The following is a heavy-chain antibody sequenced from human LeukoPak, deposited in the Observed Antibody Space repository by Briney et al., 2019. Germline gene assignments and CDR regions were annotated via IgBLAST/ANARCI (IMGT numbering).Heavy chain of an antibody. V-gene: IGHV3-48*01. D-gene: IGHD6-19*01. CDR1: GFTFSSYA. CDR3: ARDLGLDGD. Sequence: GGSLRLSCAASGFTFSSYAMSWVRQAPGKGLEWVSYISSSSTTIHYADSVKGRFTISRDNAKNSLYLQMNSLRAEDTAVYYCARDLGLDGDWGQGTLVTVSS. J-gene: IGHJ4*02. CDR2: ISSSSTTI.